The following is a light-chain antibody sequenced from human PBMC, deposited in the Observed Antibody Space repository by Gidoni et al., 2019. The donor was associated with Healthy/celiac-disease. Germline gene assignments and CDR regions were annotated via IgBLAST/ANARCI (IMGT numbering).Light chain of an antibody. V-gene: IGKV1-39*01. Sequence: DIQMTQSPSSLSASVGDRVTITCRASQSISSYLNWYQQKPGKAPKLLIYAASSLQSGVPSRFSGSGSGKDFTLTISSLQPEDFATYYCQQSYSTLMYTFXXXTKLEIK. CDR1: QSISSY. CDR2: AAS. J-gene: IGKJ2*01. CDR3: QQSYSTLMYT.